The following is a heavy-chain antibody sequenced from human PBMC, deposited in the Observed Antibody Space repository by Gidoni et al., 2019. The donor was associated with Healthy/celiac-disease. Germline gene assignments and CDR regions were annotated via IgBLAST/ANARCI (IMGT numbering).Heavy chain of an antibody. J-gene: IGHJ4*02. Sequence: QVQLVQSGAEVKKPGASVKVSCKPSGSTFTSYGISCVRQAPGQGLEWMGWISAYNGNKNYAQKLQGRVTMTTETSTSTAYMEMRSLRADDTAVYYCARSQGAVDPIDFDCWGQGTLVTVSS. CDR2: ISAYNGNK. V-gene: IGHV1-18*01. CDR3: ARSQGAVDPIDFDC. CDR1: GSTFTSYG. D-gene: IGHD1-26*01.